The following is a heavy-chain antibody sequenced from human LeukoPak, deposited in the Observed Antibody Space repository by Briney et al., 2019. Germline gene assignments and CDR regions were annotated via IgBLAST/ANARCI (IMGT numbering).Heavy chain of an antibody. Sequence: ASVKVSCKASGYTFTGYYMHWVRQAPGQGLEWMGWINPNSGGTNYAQKFQGRDTMTRDTSISTAYMELSRLRSDDTAVYYCARENIAVADAFDIWGQGTMVTVSS. J-gene: IGHJ3*02. CDR3: ARENIAVADAFDI. V-gene: IGHV1-2*02. CDR2: INPNSGGT. D-gene: IGHD6-19*01. CDR1: GYTFTGYY.